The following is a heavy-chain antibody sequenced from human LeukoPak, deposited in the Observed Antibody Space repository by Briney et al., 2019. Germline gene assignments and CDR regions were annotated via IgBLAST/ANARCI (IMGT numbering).Heavy chain of an antibody. CDR3: ARSSGYYQFSPLDAFDI. CDR2: ISAYNGNT. J-gene: IGHJ3*02. D-gene: IGHD3-22*01. CDR1: GYTFTSYG. V-gene: IGHV1-18*01. Sequence: GASVKVPCTASGYTFTSYGISWVRQAPGQGLEWMGWISAYNGNTNYAQKLQGRVTMTTDTSTSTAYMELRSLRSDDTAVYYCARSSGYYQFSPLDAFDIWGQGTMVTVSS.